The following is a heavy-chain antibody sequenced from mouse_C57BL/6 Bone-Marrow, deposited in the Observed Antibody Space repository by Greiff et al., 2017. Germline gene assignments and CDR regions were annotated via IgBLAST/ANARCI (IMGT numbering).Heavy chain of an antibody. Sequence: EVHLVESGGGLVKPGGSLKLSCAASGFTFSSYAMSWVRQTPEKRLEWVATISDGGSYTYYPDNVKGRFTISRDNAKNNLYLQMSHLKSEDTAMYYCARDRDYEDAYWVQGTLVTVSA. CDR3: ARDRDYEDAY. V-gene: IGHV5-4*01. D-gene: IGHD2-4*01. CDR2: ISDGGSYT. J-gene: IGHJ3*01. CDR1: GFTFSSYA.